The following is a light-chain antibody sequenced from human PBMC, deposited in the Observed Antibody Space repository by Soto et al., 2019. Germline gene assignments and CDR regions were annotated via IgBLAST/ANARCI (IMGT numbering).Light chain of an antibody. CDR2: GAS. CDR3: QQYGSSLWT. Sequence: EIVLTQSPGTLSLSVGERATLSCRASQSVSSSYLAWYQQKPGQAPRLLIYGASSRATGIPDRFSGSGSGTDFTLTISRLEPEDFAVYYCQQYGSSLWTFGQGTKVEIK. V-gene: IGKV3-20*01. J-gene: IGKJ1*01. CDR1: QSVSSSY.